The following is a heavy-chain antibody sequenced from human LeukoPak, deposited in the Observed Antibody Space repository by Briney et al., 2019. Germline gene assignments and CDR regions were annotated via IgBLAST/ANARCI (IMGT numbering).Heavy chain of an antibody. V-gene: IGHV1-8*01. J-gene: IGHJ5*02. CDR2: MNPNSGNT. CDR1: GYTFTSYD. Sequence: GASVKVSCKASGYTFTSYDINWVRQATGQGLEWMGWMNPNSGNTGYAQKFQGRVTMTTDTSTSTAYMELRSLRSDDTAVYYCARDGDTIFGVDNWFDPWGQGTLVTVSS. D-gene: IGHD3-3*01. CDR3: ARDGDTIFGVDNWFDP.